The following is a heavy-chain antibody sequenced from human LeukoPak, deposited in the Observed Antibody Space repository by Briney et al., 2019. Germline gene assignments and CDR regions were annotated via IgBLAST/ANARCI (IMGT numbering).Heavy chain of an antibody. V-gene: IGHV1-69*01. D-gene: IGHD5-12*01. Sequence: GASVKVSCKASGGTFSSYAISWVRQAPGQGLEWMGGIIPIFGTANCAQKFQGRVTITADESTSTAYMELSSLRSEDTAVYYCAYGGGYDTGYYYGMDVWGQGTTVTVSS. CDR3: AYGGGYDTGYYYGMDV. CDR1: GGTFSSYA. CDR2: IIPIFGTA. J-gene: IGHJ6*02.